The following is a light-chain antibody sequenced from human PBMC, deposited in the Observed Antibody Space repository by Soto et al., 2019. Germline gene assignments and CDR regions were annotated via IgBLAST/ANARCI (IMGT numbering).Light chain of an antibody. Sequence: EMLMTQSPAALSVSPGERATLSCRASQNIGNNLAWYQQKPGQAPSLLIYRASTRAPGVPARFSGSGSGTEFTLAISSLQSEDFGVYYCQRQNGWPITFDQGTRLEIK. J-gene: IGKJ5*01. CDR3: QRQNGWPIT. CDR1: QNIGNN. CDR2: RAS. V-gene: IGKV3-15*01.